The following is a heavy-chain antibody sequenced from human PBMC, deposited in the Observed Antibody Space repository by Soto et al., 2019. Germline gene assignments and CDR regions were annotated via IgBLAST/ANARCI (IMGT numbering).Heavy chain of an antibody. Sequence: QVQLVESGGGVVQPGRSLRLSCAASGFTFSSYAMHWVRQAPGKGLEWVAVISYDGSNKYYADSVKGRFTISRDNSKNTLYLQMNSLRAEDTAVYYCARDRALGSSSWLYYSYYGMDVWGQGTTVTVSS. D-gene: IGHD2-2*01. CDR1: GFTFSSYA. J-gene: IGHJ6*02. V-gene: IGHV3-30-3*01. CDR2: ISYDGSNK. CDR3: ARDRALGSSSWLYYSYYGMDV.